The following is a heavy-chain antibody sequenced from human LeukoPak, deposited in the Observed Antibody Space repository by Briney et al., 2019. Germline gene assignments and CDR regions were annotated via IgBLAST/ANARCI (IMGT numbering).Heavy chain of an antibody. CDR1: GFTFSSYA. J-gene: IGHJ4*02. D-gene: IGHD5-18*01. CDR3: AKGLGYSYGTGYYFDS. V-gene: IGHV3-23*01. CDR2: LSGSGGTT. Sequence: GGSLRLSCAASGFTFSSYAMSWVRQAPGKGLEWVSSLSGSGGTTYYADVVKGRFTISRDNSRNTLYLQMNSLRAEDTAVYYCAKGLGYSYGTGYYFDSWGQGTLVTVSS.